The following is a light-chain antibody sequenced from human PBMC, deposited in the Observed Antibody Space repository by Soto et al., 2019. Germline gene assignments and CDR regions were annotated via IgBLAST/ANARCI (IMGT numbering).Light chain of an antibody. CDR1: QSVSDN. CDR2: GAS. J-gene: IGKJ2*01. Sequence: EIVMTQSPATLSVSPGERATLSCRASQSVSDNLAGYQKKPGQAPRRLIYGASTRATGIPARFSGSGSVTELTLTRCSLQSEDFAGYYCQEYNNWLYTLDQGTNVDI. V-gene: IGKV3-15*01. CDR3: QEYNNWLYT.